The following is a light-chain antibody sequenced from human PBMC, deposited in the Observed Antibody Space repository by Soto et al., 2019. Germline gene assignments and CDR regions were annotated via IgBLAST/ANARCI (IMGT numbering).Light chain of an antibody. V-gene: IGKV3-20*01. CDR2: GTS. J-gene: IGKJ1*01. CDR3: QQYGSSRT. Sequence: EMVLTQSPGSLSLSRGERATRSCRASQSVSSNNLAWYQQKPGQAPRLLIYGTSTRATGIPDRFSGSGSGTDFTLIISRLEPEDFAVYYCQQYGSSRTFGQGTKVDIK. CDR1: QSVSSNN.